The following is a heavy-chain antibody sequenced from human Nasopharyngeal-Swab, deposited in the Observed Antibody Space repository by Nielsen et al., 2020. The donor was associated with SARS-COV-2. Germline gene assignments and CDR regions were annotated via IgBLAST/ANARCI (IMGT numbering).Heavy chain of an antibody. Sequence: GESLKISCAASGFTFSSYSMNWVRQAPGKGLEWVSYISSSSSTIYYADSVKGRFTISRDNAKNSLYLQMNSLRDEDTAVYYCARDNDFWSGYHTSADYWGQGTLVTVSS. D-gene: IGHD3-3*01. V-gene: IGHV3-48*02. CDR2: ISSSSSTI. CDR1: GFTFSSYS. CDR3: ARDNDFWSGYHTSADY. J-gene: IGHJ4*02.